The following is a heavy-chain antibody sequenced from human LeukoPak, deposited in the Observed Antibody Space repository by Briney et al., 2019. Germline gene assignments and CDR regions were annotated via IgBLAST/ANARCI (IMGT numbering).Heavy chain of an antibody. D-gene: IGHD6-19*01. CDR3: ARRLEYSSGWYGNDAFDI. J-gene: IGHJ3*02. CDR1: GYSISSGYY. Sequence: PSETLSLTCAVSGYSISSGYYWGWIRQPPGKGLEWIGSIYNSGSTYYNPSLKNRVIISVDTSKNQFSLKLSSVTAADTAVYYCARRLEYSSGWYGNDAFDIWGQGTMVTVSS. CDR2: IYNSGST. V-gene: IGHV4-38-2*01.